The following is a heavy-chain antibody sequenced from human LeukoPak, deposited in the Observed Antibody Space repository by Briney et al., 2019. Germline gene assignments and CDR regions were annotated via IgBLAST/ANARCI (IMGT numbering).Heavy chain of an antibody. J-gene: IGHJ4*02. V-gene: IGHV4-39*07. CDR2: IYYSGST. D-gene: IGHD2-2*01. CDR3: TTSDYLLGYCSSTSCRRDY. Sequence: SETLSLTCTVSGGSISSSNYYWGWIRQPPWKGLEWIGTIYYSGSTYYNPSLKRRFTISVDTSKNQFSLRLNSVTAADTAVYYCTTSDYLLGYCSSTSCRRDYWGQGTLVTVSS. CDR1: GGSISSSNYY.